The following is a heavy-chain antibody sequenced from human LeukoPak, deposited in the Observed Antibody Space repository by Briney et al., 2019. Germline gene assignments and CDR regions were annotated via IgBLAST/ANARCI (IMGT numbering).Heavy chain of an antibody. D-gene: IGHD3-16*01. CDR2: INPSGGST. CDR3: ARDYGGQQTIDAFDI. V-gene: IGHV1-46*01. Sequence: GASVKVSCKASGYTFTSYYMHWVRQAPGQGLEWMGIINPSGGSTGYAQKFQGRVTMTRDMSTSTVYMELSSLRSEDTAVYYCARDYGGQQTIDAFDIWGQGTMVTVSS. CDR1: GYTFTSYY. J-gene: IGHJ3*02.